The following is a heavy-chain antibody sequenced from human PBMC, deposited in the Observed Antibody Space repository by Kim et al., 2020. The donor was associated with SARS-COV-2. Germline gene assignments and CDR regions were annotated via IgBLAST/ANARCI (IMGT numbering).Heavy chain of an antibody. D-gene: IGHD3-10*01. J-gene: IGHJ1*01. V-gene: IGHV3-15*06. CDR3: TTVLVRGVMIFHH. Sequence: KYIAPVKSNITISRDDSKNTVYLQMNSLKNEDTAVYYCTTVLVRGVMIFHHWGQGTLVTVSS.